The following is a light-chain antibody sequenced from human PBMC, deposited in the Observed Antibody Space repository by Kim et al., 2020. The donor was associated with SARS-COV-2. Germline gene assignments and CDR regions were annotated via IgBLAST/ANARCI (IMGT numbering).Light chain of an antibody. V-gene: IGKV3-20*01. CDR1: QSVNNRY. Sequence: LSPGQRATLSCRASQSVNNRYLAWYQQKPGQAPRLLIYDASSRATGIPDRFSGSGSGTDFTLTISRLEPEDFAVYYCQQYGGSARFGGGTKVDIK. CDR2: DAS. J-gene: IGKJ4*01. CDR3: QQYGGSAR.